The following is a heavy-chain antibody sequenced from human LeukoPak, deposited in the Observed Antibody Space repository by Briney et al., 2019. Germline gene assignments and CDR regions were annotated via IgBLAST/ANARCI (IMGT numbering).Heavy chain of an antibody. D-gene: IGHD2-2*01. J-gene: IGHJ6*03. CDR2: IYTSGST. V-gene: IGHV4-4*07. Sequence: PSETLSLTCTVSGGSISSYYWSWIRQPAGKGLEWIGRIYTSGSTNYNPSLKSRVTMSVDTSKNQFSLKLSSVTAADTAVYYCARDGCSSTSCRYYYYYYMDVWGKGTTVTVSS. CDR1: GGSISSYY. CDR3: ARDGCSSTSCRYYYYYYMDV.